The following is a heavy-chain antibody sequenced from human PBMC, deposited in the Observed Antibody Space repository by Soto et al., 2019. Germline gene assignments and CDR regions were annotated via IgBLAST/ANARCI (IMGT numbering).Heavy chain of an antibody. J-gene: IGHJ4*02. D-gene: IGHD6-13*01. CDR3: STGGSRGF. Sequence: PGGSLRLSCAASGFTFSDAWMNWVRQAPGKGLEWVGRIKSKVDGGSADFAAFVKGRFTISRDDSKNTLYLQMNSLKTEDTALYYCSTGGSRGFWGQGTLVTVSS. CDR2: IKSKVDGGSA. CDR1: GFTFSDAW. V-gene: IGHV3-15*07.